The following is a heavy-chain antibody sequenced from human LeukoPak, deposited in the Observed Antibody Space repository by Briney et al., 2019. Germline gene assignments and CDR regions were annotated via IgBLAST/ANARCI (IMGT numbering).Heavy chain of an antibody. Sequence: SVKVSCKASGGTFSSYAISWVRQAPGQGLEWMGGIIPIFGTANYAQKFQGRVTITADESTSTAYMVLSSLRSEDTAVYYCARELRKLLWFGELPDYWGQGTLVTVSS. D-gene: IGHD3-10*01. CDR3: ARELRKLLWFGELPDY. CDR2: IIPIFGTA. V-gene: IGHV1-69*13. CDR1: GGTFSSYA. J-gene: IGHJ4*02.